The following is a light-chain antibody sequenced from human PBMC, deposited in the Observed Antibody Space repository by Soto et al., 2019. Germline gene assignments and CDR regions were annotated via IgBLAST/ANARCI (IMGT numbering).Light chain of an antibody. CDR3: QQYVTSPSIT. Sequence: DIVLTQSPGALSLSPGDRATLSCWASESIGDYLAWYQQRPGHAPRLLIYAASRRASGTPHMFSGSGSERAFTLAISGLEPADFGVYYCQQYVTSPSITFGQGTRLEI. CDR1: ESIGDY. CDR2: AAS. V-gene: IGKV3-20*01. J-gene: IGKJ5*01.